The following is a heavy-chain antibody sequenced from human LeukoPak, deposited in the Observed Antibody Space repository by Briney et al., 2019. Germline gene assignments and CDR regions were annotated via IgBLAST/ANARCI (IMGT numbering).Heavy chain of an antibody. J-gene: IGHJ4*02. Sequence: GGSLRLSCAASGFSFSVYEMHWVRQAPGKGLEWISDISSSGTTTYYADSAKGRFTISRDNGKNSVYLQMNSLRAEDTAVYYCARDGGHGGDLDYWGQGTLVTVSS. CDR2: ISSSGTTT. V-gene: IGHV3-48*03. CDR1: GFSFSVYE. D-gene: IGHD2-21*02. CDR3: ARDGGHGGDLDY.